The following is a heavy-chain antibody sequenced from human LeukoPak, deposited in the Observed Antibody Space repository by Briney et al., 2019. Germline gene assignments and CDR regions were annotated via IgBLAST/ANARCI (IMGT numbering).Heavy chain of an antibody. Sequence: SETLSLTCTVSGGSISSYYWSWMRQPAGKGLEWIGRIQTSGSTNYNPSLKSRVTMSVDTSKNQFSLKLSSVTAADTAVYYCARDYTDTFAYGPFDYWGQGTLVTVSS. CDR1: GGSISSYY. J-gene: IGHJ4*02. CDR3: ARDYTDTFAYGPFDY. V-gene: IGHV4-4*07. CDR2: IQTSGST. D-gene: IGHD3-16*01.